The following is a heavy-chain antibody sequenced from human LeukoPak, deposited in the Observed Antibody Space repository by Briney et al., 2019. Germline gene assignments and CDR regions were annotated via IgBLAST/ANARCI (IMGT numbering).Heavy chain of an antibody. D-gene: IGHD1-14*01. CDR1: GFTFSSYW. CDR2: ISYDGSNK. CDR3: AKVGTGNAFDI. J-gene: IGHJ3*02. V-gene: IGHV3-30*18. Sequence: PGGSLRLSCAASGFTFSSYWMSWVRQAPGKGLEWVAVISYDGSNKYYADSVKGRSTISRDNSKNTLYLQMNSLRAEDTAVYYCAKVGTGNAFDIWGQGTMVTVSS.